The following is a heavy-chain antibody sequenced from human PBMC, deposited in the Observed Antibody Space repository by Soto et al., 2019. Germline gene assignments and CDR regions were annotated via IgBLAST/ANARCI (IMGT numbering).Heavy chain of an antibody. CDR3: ARVGGTTVVTRGPFDY. V-gene: IGHV1-69*01. D-gene: IGHD4-17*01. CDR1: GGTFSSYA. J-gene: IGHJ4*02. CDR2: IIPIFGTA. Sequence: QVQLVQSGAEVKKPGSSVKVSCKASGGTFSSYAISWVRQAPGQGLGWMGGIIPIFGTANYAQKFQGRVTITADESTSTAYRELSSLRSEDTAVYYCARVGGTTVVTRGPFDYWGQGTLVTVSS.